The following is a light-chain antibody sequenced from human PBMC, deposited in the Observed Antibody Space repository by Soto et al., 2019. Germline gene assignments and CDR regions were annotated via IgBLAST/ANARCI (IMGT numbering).Light chain of an antibody. CDR2: AAS. J-gene: IGKJ4*01. Sequence: NKLNKSPSSLSASEGDRVTITCRASQGISSYLAWYQQKPGKAPKLLIYAASTLQSGVPSRFSGSGSGTDFTLTISSLQPDDFATYYCQQLNSYPLTFGGGTKV. CDR1: QGISSY. V-gene: IGKV1-9*01. CDR3: QQLNSYPLT.